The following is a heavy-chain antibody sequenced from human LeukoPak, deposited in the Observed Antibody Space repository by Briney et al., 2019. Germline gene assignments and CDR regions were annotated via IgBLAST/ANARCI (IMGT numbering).Heavy chain of an antibody. D-gene: IGHD3-10*01. CDR3: AEAASVRGVSY. J-gene: IGHJ4*02. CDR1: GFTFSSYW. V-gene: IGHV3-74*01. Sequence: GGSLRLSCAASGFTFSSYWIHWVRQAPGKGPLWVSHINGDGSTTNYADSVKGRFTIPRDNAKNTLYLQMNSLRAEDTAVYYCAEAASVRGVSYWGQGTLVTVSS. CDR2: INGDGSTT.